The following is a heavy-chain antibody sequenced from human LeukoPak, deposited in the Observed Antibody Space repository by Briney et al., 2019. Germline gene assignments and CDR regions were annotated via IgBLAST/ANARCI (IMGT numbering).Heavy chain of an antibody. CDR1: GGSLGRGTFY. V-gene: IGHV4-39*05. J-gene: IGHJ6*03. D-gene: IGHD1-26*01. CDR2: FYDSEST. CDR3: VGGPGNYYYHSMDV. Sequence: PSETPSPTWTLFGGSLGRGTFYWGWIRQPAGEGLEWIANFYDSESTYYNPSLKSRVTISADTSKNRFSLNLGSVTPADTSVYYCVGGPGNYYYHSMDVWGNGTTVTVSS.